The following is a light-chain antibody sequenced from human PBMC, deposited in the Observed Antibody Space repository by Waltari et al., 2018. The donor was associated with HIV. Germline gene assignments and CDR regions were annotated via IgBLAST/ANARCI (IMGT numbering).Light chain of an antibody. CDR3: QSYDSSLSGSV. J-gene: IGLJ3*02. CDR2: DVI. Sequence: QSALTQPPSASGSPGQSVTLSCTGTSSDVGGYNYVSWHQQHPGKAPKLMIYDVIKRPSGVPDRFSGSKSGNTASLTVSGLQPEDEADYYCQSYDSSLSGSVFGGGTKLTVL. V-gene: IGLV2-8*01. CDR1: SSDVGGYNY.